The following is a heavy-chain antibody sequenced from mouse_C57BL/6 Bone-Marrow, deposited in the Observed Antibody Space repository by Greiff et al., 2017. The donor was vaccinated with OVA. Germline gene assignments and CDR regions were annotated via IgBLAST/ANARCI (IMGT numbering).Heavy chain of an antibody. J-gene: IGHJ2*01. V-gene: IGHV14-4*01. CDR3: TTYAHYYGSPFDY. CDR2: IDPENGDT. CDR1: GFNIKDDY. D-gene: IGHD1-1*01. Sequence: EVQLQQSGAELVRPGASVKLSCTASGFNIKDDYMHWVKQRPEQGLEWIGWIDPENGDTEYASKFQGKATITADTSSNTAYLQLSSLTSEDTAVYYCTTYAHYYGSPFDYGGQGTTLTVSS.